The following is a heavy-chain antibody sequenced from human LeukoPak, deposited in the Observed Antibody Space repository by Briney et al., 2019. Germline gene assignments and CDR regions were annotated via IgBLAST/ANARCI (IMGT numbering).Heavy chain of an antibody. J-gene: IGHJ6*02. CDR3: ARGGPYNWNDGSYYYYGMDV. D-gene: IGHD1-20*01. V-gene: IGHV3-72*01. CDR2: TRNKANSYTT. Sequence: PGGSLRLSCAASGFTFSSYAMSWVRQAPGKGLEWVGRTRNKANSYTTEYAASVKGRFTISRDDSKNSLYLQMNSLKTEDTAVYYCARGGPYNWNDGSYYYYGMDVWGQGTTVTVSS. CDR1: GFTFSSYA.